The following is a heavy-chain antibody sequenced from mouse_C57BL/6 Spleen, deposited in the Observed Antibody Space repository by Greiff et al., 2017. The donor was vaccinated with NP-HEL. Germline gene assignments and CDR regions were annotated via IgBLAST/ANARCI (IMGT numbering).Heavy chain of an antibody. V-gene: IGHV3-6*01. J-gene: IGHJ4*01. Sequence: VQLQQSGPGLVKPSQSLSLTCSVTGYSITSGYYWNWIRQFPGNKLEWMGYISYDGSNNYKPSLKNRISITRDTSKNQVFLKLNSVTTEDTATYYCAREDPRDGNYDAMDYWGQGTSVTVSS. CDR3: AREDPRDGNYDAMDY. CDR1: GYSITSGYY. D-gene: IGHD2-1*01. CDR2: ISYDGSN.